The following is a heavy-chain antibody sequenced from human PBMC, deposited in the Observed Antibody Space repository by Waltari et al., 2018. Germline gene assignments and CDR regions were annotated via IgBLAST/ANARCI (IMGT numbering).Heavy chain of an antibody. CDR2: INPSDDST. CDR3: ARSLPRGYCSSGICPNWFDP. CDR1: GYIFTSYH. Sequence: QVQLVQSGAEVKKPGASVKVSCKASGYIFTSYHIHWVRQAPGPRLEWMGIINPSDDSTTYAQKFQGRVTMTRDTSTSTVYMELSSLRSEDTAVYYCARSLPRGYCSSGICPNWFDPWGQGILVTVSS. D-gene: IGHD2-15*01. V-gene: IGHV1-46*01. J-gene: IGHJ5*02.